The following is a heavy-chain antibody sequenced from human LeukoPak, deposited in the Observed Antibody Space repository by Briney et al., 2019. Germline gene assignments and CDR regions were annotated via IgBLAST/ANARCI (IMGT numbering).Heavy chain of an antibody. V-gene: IGHV3-23*01. CDR2: ISNNGGYT. D-gene: IGHD2-15*01. CDR1: GFTFSSSA. J-gene: IGHJ4*02. Sequence: GGSLRLSCAASGFTFSSSAMSWVRQAPGKGLEWVSAISNNGGYTYYADSVQGRFTISRDNSKSTLCLQMNSLRAEDTAVYYCAKQLVYCSDGSCYFPYWGQGTLVTVSS. CDR3: AKQLVYCSDGSCYFPY.